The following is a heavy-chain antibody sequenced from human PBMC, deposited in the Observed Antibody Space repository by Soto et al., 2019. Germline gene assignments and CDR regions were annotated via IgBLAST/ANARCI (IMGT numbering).Heavy chain of an antibody. J-gene: IGHJ4*02. CDR3: ARAAAGVTTVANFDY. CDR2: INHSGST. D-gene: IGHD4-17*01. Sequence: PSDPLCLTCAVYGGSFSGYYWSWIRQPPGKGLEWIGEINHSGSTNYNPSLKSRVTISVDTSKNQFSLKLSSVTAADTAVYYCARAAAGVTTVANFDYWGQGTLVTVSS. CDR1: GGSFSGYY. V-gene: IGHV4-34*01.